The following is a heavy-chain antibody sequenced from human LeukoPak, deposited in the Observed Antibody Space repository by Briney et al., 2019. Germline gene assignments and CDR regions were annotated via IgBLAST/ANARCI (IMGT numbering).Heavy chain of an antibody. V-gene: IGHV4-59*01. D-gene: IGHD6-13*01. CDR2: IYYSGST. J-gene: IGHJ4*02. CDR1: GGSISGYY. Sequence: SQTLSPTCTVSGGSISGYYWSWIRQPPGKGLEWIGYIYYSGSTNYNPFLKSRVTILVDTSKNQFSLKLSSVTAADTAVYYCAGGFSSSWYYVDFWGQGTLVTVSS. CDR3: AGGFSSSWYYVDF.